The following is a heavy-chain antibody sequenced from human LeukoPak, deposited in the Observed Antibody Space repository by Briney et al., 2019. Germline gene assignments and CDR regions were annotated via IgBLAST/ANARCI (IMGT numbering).Heavy chain of an antibody. Sequence: ASVKVSCEASGYTFTGYYMHWVRQAPGQGLEWMGWINPNSGGSNYAQKIQGRVTMTRDTSNRTAYLELSRLGSDATAVYYSARVVGSGNYYAYGGQGTLVTVSS. V-gene: IGHV1-2*02. CDR3: ARVVGSGNYYAY. J-gene: IGHJ1*01. CDR2: INPNSGGS. CDR1: GYTFTGYY. D-gene: IGHD3-10*01.